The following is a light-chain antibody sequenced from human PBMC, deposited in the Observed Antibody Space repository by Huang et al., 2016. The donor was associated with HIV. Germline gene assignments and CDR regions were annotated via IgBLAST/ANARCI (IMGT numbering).Light chain of an antibody. CDR2: AAS. CDR1: QAISNS. J-gene: IGKJ1*01. V-gene: IGKV1-NL1*01. Sequence: DIQLTQSPASVAVSVGDTVTVTCRATQAISNSLAWYQQKPGTAPKLLVSAASSLETGVPSRFSGSGSGTTYSFTITCLQHDDFAIYYCQQYYASPRTFGQGTVVEVK. CDR3: QQYYASPRT.